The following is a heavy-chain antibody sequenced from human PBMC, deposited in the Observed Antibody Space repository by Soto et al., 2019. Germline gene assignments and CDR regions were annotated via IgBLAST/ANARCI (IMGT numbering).Heavy chain of an antibody. D-gene: IGHD2-15*01. CDR2: ISSSGYI. V-gene: IGHV3-21*01. J-gene: IGHJ6*02. CDR3: ARDCSGGSCYPGMDV. Sequence: GGSLRLTCAASGFTFSNSWMSWVRQAPGKLLEWLSSISSSGYIFSTDSVRGRFTISRDNAKNSVYLQINSLRAEDTAVYFCARDCSGGSCYPGMDVWGQGTTVNVSS. CDR1: GFTFSNSW.